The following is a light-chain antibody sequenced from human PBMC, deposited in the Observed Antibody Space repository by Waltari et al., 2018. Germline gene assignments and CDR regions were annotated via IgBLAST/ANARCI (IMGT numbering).Light chain of an antibody. CDR3: NSFTSGGTYV. CDR2: DVN. CDR1: SSDVGGYNY. V-gene: IGLV2-14*03. Sequence: QSALTQPASVSGSPGQSITISCTGTSSDVGGYNYVSCYPQHQGKAPNLMIYDVNKRPSGVSNRFSGSKSGNTASLTISGLQAEDEADYYCNSFTSGGTYVFGTGTKVTVL. J-gene: IGLJ1*01.